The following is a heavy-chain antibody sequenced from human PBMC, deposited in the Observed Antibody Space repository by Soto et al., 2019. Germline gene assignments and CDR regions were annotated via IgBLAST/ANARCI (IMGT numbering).Heavy chain of an antibody. J-gene: IGHJ4*02. D-gene: IGHD3-10*01. CDR2: ISIGGGTP. Sequence: GGCLRLSCAASGLTFSSYDINWVRHASGKGPAWASCISIGGGTPYYADSLNCRFTIPIDNAKNSLYLQMNSLRAEDTALYYCATGYGSGFTVDWGQGTLVTGSS. V-gene: IGHV3-48*03. CDR3: ATGYGSGFTVD. CDR1: GLTFSSYD.